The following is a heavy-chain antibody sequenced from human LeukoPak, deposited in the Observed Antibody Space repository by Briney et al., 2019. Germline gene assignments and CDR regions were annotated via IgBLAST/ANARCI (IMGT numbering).Heavy chain of an antibody. CDR2: TAHRGST. CDR1: GYSISGGYF. J-gene: IGHJ4*02. D-gene: IGHD6-19*01. CDR3: ARITRNGGWFIGY. Sequence: SETLSLTCDVSGYSISGGYFWGFIRQPPGMGLEWIGSTAHRGSTYYNPSLKGRASISIDGSKNQFSLSLTSVTAADTAIYYCARITRNGGWFIGYWGQGTLATVSS. V-gene: IGHV4-38-2*01.